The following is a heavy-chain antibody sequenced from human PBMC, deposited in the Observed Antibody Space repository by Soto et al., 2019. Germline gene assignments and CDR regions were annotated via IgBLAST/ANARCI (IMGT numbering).Heavy chain of an antibody. CDR3: ARGRGYSYGKDYYYYMDV. Sequence: ASETLSLTCAVYGGSFSGYYWSWIRQPPGKGLEWIGEINHSGSTNYNPSLKSRVTISVDTSKNQFSLKLSSVTAADTAVYYCARGRGYSYGKDYYYYMDVWGKGTTVTSP. D-gene: IGHD5-18*01. CDR1: GGSFSGYY. J-gene: IGHJ6*03. CDR2: INHSGST. V-gene: IGHV4-34*01.